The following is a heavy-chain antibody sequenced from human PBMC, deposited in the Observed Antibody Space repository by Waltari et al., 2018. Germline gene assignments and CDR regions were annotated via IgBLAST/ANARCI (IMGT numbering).Heavy chain of an antibody. V-gene: IGHV3-21*01. J-gene: IGHJ2*01. D-gene: IGHD1-26*01. CDR2: ISSSSSYI. Sequence: EVQLVESGGGLVKPGGSLRLSCAASGFTFSSYSMNWVRQAPGKGRVWFASISSSSSYIYYADSVKGRFTISRDNAKNSLYLQMNSLRAEDTAVYYCASGATEEGYFDLWGRGTLVTVSS. CDR1: GFTFSSYS. CDR3: ASGATEEGYFDL.